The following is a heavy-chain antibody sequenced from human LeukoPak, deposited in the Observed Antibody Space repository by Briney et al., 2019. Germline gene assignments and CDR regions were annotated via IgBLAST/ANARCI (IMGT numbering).Heavy chain of an antibody. J-gene: IGHJ4*02. Sequence: GGSLRLSCAASGFTFDDYAMHWVRQAPGKGLEWVAFIRYDGSNKYYADSVKGRFTISRDISKNTLYLQMNSLRAEDTAVYYCAKDDPPYCGGDCYQPWSYWGQGTLVTVSS. D-gene: IGHD2-21*01. CDR1: GFTFDDYA. CDR2: IRYDGSNK. V-gene: IGHV3-30*02. CDR3: AKDDPPYCGGDCYQPWSY.